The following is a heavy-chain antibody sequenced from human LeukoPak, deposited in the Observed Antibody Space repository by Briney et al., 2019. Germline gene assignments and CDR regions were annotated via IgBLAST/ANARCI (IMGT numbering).Heavy chain of an antibody. V-gene: IGHV4-59*01. D-gene: IGHD5-12*01. Sequence: SETLSLTCAVYGGSFSGYYWSWIRQPPGKGLEWIGYIYYSGSTNYNPSLKSRVTISVDTSKNQFSLKLSSVTAADTAVYYCARGRGYDSLIIDYWGQGTLVTVSS. CDR2: IYYSGST. CDR3: ARGRGYDSLIIDY. CDR1: GGSFSGYY. J-gene: IGHJ4*02.